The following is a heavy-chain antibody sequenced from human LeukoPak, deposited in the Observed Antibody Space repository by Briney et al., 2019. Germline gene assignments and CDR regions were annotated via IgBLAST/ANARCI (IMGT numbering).Heavy chain of an antibody. CDR1: GGSISSGGYH. D-gene: IGHD6-19*01. CDR3: AGSGWYYFDY. V-gene: IGHV4-31*03. CDR2: IYYSGST. Sequence: NPSETLSLTCTVSGGSISSGGYHWSWIRQHPGKGLEWIGYIYYSGSTYYNPSLKSRVTISVDTSKNQFSLKLSSVTAADTAVYYCAGSGWYYFDYWGQGTLVTVSS. J-gene: IGHJ4*02.